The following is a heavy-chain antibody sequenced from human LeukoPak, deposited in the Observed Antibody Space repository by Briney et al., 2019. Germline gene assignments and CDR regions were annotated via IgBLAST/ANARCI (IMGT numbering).Heavy chain of an antibody. D-gene: IGHD1-1*01. CDR1: GYTFTSYG. CDR2: ISAYNGNT. Sequence: ASVKVSCKASGYTFTSYGISWVRQAPGQGLEWMGWISAYNGNTNYAQKFQGRLTMTEDTSTDTAYMELSSLRSEDTATYYCAAGAQLPIDYWGQGTLVTVSS. V-gene: IGHV1-18*01. J-gene: IGHJ4*02. CDR3: AAGAQLPIDY.